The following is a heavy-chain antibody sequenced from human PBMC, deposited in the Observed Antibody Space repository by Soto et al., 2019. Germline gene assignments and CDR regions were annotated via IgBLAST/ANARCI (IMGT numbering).Heavy chain of an antibody. V-gene: IGHV1-2*02. CDR3: STDDYSAYAY. D-gene: IGHD4-4*01. Sequence: GASVKVSCKVFGYTFTAYYLHWVRQAPGQGLEVLGWADPRSGGTEYAQRFQGRVTMTRETFSSTVYMELTGFTSDDTAKYYCSTDDYSAYAYWGQGALVTVSS. CDR2: ADPRSGGT. J-gene: IGHJ4*02. CDR1: GYTFTAYY.